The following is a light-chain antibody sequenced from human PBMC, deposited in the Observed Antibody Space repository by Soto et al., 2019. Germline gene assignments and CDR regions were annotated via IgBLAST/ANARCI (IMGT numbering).Light chain of an antibody. CDR2: AAS. J-gene: IGKJ2*01. CDR3: QQSYSTLPYT. CDR1: QSISSY. Sequence: DIQMTQSPSSLSASVGDRVTITCRASQSISSYLNWYQQKPGKAPKLLIYAASSLQRGVPSRFSGSGSGTDFTLTISSLQPEDFATYYCQQSYSTLPYTFGQGTKVDIK. V-gene: IGKV1-39*01.